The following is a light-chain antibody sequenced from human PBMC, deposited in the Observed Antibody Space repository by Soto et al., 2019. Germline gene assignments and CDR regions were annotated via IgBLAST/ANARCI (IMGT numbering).Light chain of an antibody. CDR1: NIGTKS. CDR2: DDY. CDR3: QVWDHPSAHVV. V-gene: IGLV3-21*02. Sequence: SYELTQPPSVSVAPGQTARITCGGNNIGTKSVHWYQQKPGQAPVLVVYDDYDRPSWIPERFSGSNSGNTATLTISTVEAGDEADYYCQVWDHPSAHVVCGGGTKVTVL. J-gene: IGLJ3*02.